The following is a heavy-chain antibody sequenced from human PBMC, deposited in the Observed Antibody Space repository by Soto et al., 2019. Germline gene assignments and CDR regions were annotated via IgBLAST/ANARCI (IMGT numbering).Heavy chain of an antibody. D-gene: IGHD4-4*01. CDR2: IKEDGSLK. CDR1: GFTFSTYW. V-gene: IGHV3-7*01. Sequence: EVLLVESGGGLVQPGGSLRLSCAASGFTFSTYWMSWVRQAPGKGLEWVANIKEDGSLKYYVDSVKGGFTISRDNARNSLYLHMDSLRVEDTGVYYCARDATTPSAGSNYWGQGTLVTVSS. CDR3: ARDATTPSAGSNY. J-gene: IGHJ4*02.